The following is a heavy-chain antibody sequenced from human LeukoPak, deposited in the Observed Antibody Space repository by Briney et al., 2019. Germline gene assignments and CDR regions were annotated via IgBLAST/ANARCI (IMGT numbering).Heavy chain of an antibody. J-gene: IGHJ4*02. Sequence: GGSLRLSCAASGFTFDDYGMIWVRQAPGKGLEWVSGINWNGGSTGYADSVKGRFTISRDNAKNSLYLHMNRLRAEDTALYYCARGTSSTSFYRYWGQGTLVTVSS. CDR2: INWNGGST. V-gene: IGHV3-20*04. D-gene: IGHD2-2*01. CDR3: ARGTSSTSFYRY. CDR1: GFTFDDYG.